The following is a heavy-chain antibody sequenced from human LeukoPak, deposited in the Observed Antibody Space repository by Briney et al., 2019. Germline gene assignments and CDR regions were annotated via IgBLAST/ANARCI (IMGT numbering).Heavy chain of an antibody. CDR1: GGSISSSSYY. Sequence: SETLSLTCTVSGGSISSSSYYWGWIRQPPGKGLEWIGSIYYSGSTYYNPSLKSRVTISVDTSKNQFSLKLSSVTAADTAVYYCARHRYSSSWYGSVEDYYFDYWGQGTLVTVSS. J-gene: IGHJ4*02. CDR2: IYYSGST. D-gene: IGHD6-13*01. CDR3: ARHRYSSSWYGSVEDYYFDY. V-gene: IGHV4-39*01.